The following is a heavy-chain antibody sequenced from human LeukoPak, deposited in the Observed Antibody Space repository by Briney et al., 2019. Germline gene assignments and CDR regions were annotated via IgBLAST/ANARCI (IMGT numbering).Heavy chain of an antibody. V-gene: IGHV4-4*09. CDR1: GCSISSYY. CDR3: ATKYSSSWKIGGYYMDV. D-gene: IGHD6-13*01. Sequence: SETLSLTCTVSGCSISSYYWSWIRQPPGKGLEWIGYIYTSGSTNYNPSLKSRVTISVDTSKNQFSLKLSSVTAADTAVYYCATKYSSSWKIGGYYMDVWGKGTTVTVSS. CDR2: IYTSGST. J-gene: IGHJ6*03.